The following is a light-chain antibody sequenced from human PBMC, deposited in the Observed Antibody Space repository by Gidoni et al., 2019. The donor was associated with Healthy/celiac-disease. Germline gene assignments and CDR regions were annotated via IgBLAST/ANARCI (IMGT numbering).Light chain of an antibody. CDR1: QSVNST. J-gene: IGKJ5*01. V-gene: IGKV3-15*01. CDR2: GAS. Sequence: EIVMTQSPATLSVSPGERATLSCRASQSVNSTLAWYQRKPGQAPRLLIYGASTRATGIPARFSGSGSGTEFTLTISSLQSEDFAVYYCQQYNNWPRSTFGQGTRLEIK. CDR3: QQYNNWPRST.